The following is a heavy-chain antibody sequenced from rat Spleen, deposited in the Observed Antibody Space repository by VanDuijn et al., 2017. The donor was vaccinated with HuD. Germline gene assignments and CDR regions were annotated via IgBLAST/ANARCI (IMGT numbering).Heavy chain of an antibody. Sequence: EVQLVESGEGLVQPGRSLKLSCVASGFSFSDYYMAWVRQAPTKGLEWVATLSYDGHTTYYRDSVKGRFTISRDIAKSTLYLQMDSLGSEDTATYYCTRAMYTTDYYYAKGYYVMDAWGQG. CDR3: TRAMYTTDYYYAKGYYVMDA. J-gene: IGHJ4*01. V-gene: IGHV5-20*01. D-gene: IGHD1-6*01. CDR1: GFSFSDYY. CDR2: LSYDGHTT.